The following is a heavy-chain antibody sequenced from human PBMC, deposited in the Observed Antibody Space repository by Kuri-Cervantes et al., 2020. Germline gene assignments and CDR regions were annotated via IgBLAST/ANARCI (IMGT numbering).Heavy chain of an antibody. Sequence: SGPTLVKPTQTLTLTCTFSGFSLRTSGVGVGWIRQPPGKALEWLALIYWDDDKRYSPSLKSRLTITKDTSKNQVVLTMTNMDPVDTATYYCAHAAYCGGDCYSLLQYFDYWGQGTLVTVSS. CDR1: GFSLRTSGVG. J-gene: IGHJ4*02. D-gene: IGHD2-21*02. CDR2: IYWDDDK. V-gene: IGHV2-5*02. CDR3: AHAAYCGGDCYSLLQYFDY.